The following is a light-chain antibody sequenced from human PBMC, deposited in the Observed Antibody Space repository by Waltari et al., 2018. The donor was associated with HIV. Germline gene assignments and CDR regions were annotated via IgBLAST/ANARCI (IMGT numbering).Light chain of an antibody. J-gene: IGLJ1*01. CDR2: KNY. Sequence: QSVLTQPPSASGTPGQTVTISCSGSSSNHGNENVYWYQQLPGMTPKLLIYKNYQRPSGVPDRFAGSKSGTSASLAISGLRSEDEADYYCVGWDGSLSGYVFGAGTTVTVL. CDR1: SSNHGNEN. CDR3: VGWDGSLSGYV. V-gene: IGLV1-47*01.